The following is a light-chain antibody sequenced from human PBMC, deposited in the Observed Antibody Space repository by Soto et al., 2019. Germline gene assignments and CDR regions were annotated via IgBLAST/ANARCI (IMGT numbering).Light chain of an antibody. Sequence: QSILTQPPSVSGAPGQTVTISCTGSSSNIGAGHDVHWYQQIPGAAPKLMIYEVTKRPSGVSNRFSGSKSGNTASLTISGLQAEDEADYYCSSYTTRDTWVFGGGTKLTVL. CDR2: EVT. J-gene: IGLJ3*02. V-gene: IGLV1-40*01. CDR3: SSYTTRDTWV. CDR1: SSNIGAGHD.